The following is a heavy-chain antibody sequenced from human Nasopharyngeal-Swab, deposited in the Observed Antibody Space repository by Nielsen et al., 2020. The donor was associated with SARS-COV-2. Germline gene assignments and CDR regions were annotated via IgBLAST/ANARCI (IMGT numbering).Heavy chain of an antibody. CDR2: ISYKGSIR. Sequence: WIRQPPGKGLEWVAFISYKGSIRNYIDSVKGRFTVSRDSSKNTVYLQMNSLRPDDTAVYFCAKSMAYFQLSGTYNLDFWGQGTLVTVSS. CDR3: AKSMAYFQLSGTYNLDF. D-gene: IGHD2-21*01. V-gene: IGHV3-30*18. J-gene: IGHJ4*02.